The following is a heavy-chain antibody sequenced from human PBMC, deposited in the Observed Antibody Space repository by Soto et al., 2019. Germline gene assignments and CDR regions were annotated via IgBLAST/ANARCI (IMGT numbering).Heavy chain of an antibody. CDR2: IYPGDSDT. Sequence: PGESLKISCKGSGYTFTNYWIGWVRQMPGKGPEWMGIIYPGDSDTKYNPSFQGQVTISADKSISTAYLQWSSLKASDTAMYYCARRIAMVREPANYYYGMDVWGQGTTVTVSS. CDR3: ARRIAMVREPANYYYGMDV. D-gene: IGHD3-10*01. J-gene: IGHJ6*02. V-gene: IGHV5-51*01. CDR1: GYTFTNYW.